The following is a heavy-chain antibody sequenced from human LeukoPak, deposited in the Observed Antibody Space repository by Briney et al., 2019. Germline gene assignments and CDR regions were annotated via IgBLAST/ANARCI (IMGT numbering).Heavy chain of an antibody. CDR1: GFSFSHTW. V-gene: IGHV3-15*01. CDR2: IKSKTNGGEAT. CDR3: ATDRIVGASAFDV. D-gene: IGHD1-26*01. Sequence: GGSLRLSCAGSGFSFSHTWMNWVRQAPGKGLEYIGRIKSKTNGGEATEYAAAVTGRFFISRDDSASTLYLHLNSPKTEDTAVYYCATDRIVGASAFDVWGQGTMVTVSS. J-gene: IGHJ3*01.